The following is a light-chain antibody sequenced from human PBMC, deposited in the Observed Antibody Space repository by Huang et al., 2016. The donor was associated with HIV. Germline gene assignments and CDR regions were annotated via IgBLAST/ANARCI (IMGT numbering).Light chain of an antibody. V-gene: IGKV3-11*01. J-gene: IGKJ5*01. Sequence: VLIQPPATLSSTPGERATLSCRASQSISTYLAWYQQKPGQTPRLLIYSASTRATGLPARFIASGSGTDFTLTISSLEPEDFAVYYCQQFNNWPITFGQGTRLEIK. CDR1: QSISTY. CDR3: QQFNNWPIT. CDR2: SAS.